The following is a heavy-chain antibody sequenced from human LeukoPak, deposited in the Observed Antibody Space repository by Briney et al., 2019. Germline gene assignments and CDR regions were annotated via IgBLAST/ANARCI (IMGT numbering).Heavy chain of an antibody. CDR2: ISSRGTSI. V-gene: IGHV3-48*04. CDR3: ARVQWGAFHFDF. J-gene: IGHJ4*02. Sequence: QPGGSLRLSCIASRFTFTSYSMNWVRQAPGKGLEWVSYISSRGTSINYADSVKGRFTISRDNAKNSLYLQMNSLRVEDTAVYFCARVQWGAFHFDFWGQGTPVSVSS. D-gene: IGHD1-26*01. CDR1: RFTFTSYS.